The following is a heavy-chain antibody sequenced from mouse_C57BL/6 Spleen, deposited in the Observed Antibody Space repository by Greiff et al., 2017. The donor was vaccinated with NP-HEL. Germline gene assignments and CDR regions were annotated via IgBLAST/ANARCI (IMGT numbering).Heavy chain of an antibody. CDR3: AKMTTVVSDAMDY. Sequence: QVQLKQSGPELVKPGASVKISCKASGYAFSSSWMNWVKQRPGKGLEWIGRIYPGDGDTNYTGKFKGKATLTADKSSSTAYMQLSSLTSEDSAVYVCAKMTTVVSDAMDYWGQGTSVTVSS. CDR2: IYPGDGDT. J-gene: IGHJ4*01. CDR1: GYAFSSSW. V-gene: IGHV1-82*01. D-gene: IGHD1-1*01.